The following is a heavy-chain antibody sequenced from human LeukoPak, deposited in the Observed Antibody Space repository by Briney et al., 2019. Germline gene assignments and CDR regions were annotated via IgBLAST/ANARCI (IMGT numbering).Heavy chain of an antibody. D-gene: IGHD4-17*01. CDR2: IHSSEGT. Sequence: SETLSFTRTVSGGSLNGYYWGWIRQPPGKGLECIGYIHSSEGTAHNDSLKSRLTISLDTSKNQFSLTLSSVTAADTAVYYCARHVYGEGMVVWGKGTTVTVSS. CDR1: GGSLNGYY. V-gene: IGHV4-59*08. CDR3: ARHVYGEGMVV. J-gene: IGHJ6*04.